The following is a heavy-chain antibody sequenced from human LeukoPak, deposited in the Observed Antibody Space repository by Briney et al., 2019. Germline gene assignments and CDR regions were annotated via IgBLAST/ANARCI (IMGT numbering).Heavy chain of an antibody. J-gene: IGHJ6*01. CDR3: TRGGIVDTIGYAMDV. CDR2: IRNGAFGGTT. Sequence: SLRLSCETSDFTFGDYAMAWVRQAPGKGLEWVGLIRNGAFGGTTEYAASVAGRFTISRDNSKTTAYLKMNRLQAEETAVYSCTRGGIVDTIGYAMDVWGQGTTVTV. D-gene: IGHD5-12*01. V-gene: IGHV3-49*04. CDR1: DFTFGDYA.